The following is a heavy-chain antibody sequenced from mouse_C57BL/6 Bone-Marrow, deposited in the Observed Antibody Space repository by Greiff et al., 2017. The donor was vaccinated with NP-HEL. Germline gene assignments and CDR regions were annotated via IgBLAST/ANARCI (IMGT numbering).Heavy chain of an antibody. J-gene: IGHJ3*01. Sequence: QVQLQQSGAELVRPGTSVKMSCKASGYTFTNYWIGWAKQRPGHGLEWIGDIYPGGGYTNYNEKFKGKATLTADKSSSTAYMELRSLTSEDSAVYFCARWSGVAYWGQGTLVTVSA. V-gene: IGHV1-63*01. D-gene: IGHD1-3*01. CDR2: IYPGGGYT. CDR1: GYTFTNYW. CDR3: ARWSGVAY.